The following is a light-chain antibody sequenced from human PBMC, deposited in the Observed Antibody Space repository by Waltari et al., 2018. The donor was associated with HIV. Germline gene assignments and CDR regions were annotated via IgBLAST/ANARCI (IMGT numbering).Light chain of an antibody. V-gene: IGKV3-20*01. CDR1: QSVSSSY. CDR3: QQYGNSPPYT. CDR2: GAS. Sequence: EIVLTHSPGTLSLSPGERATLSCRASQSVSSSYLAWYQQKPGQAPRLLIYGASSRATGIPDRFSGSGSGTDFTLTISRLEPEDFAVYYCQQYGNSPPYTFGQGTKLEIK. J-gene: IGKJ2*01.